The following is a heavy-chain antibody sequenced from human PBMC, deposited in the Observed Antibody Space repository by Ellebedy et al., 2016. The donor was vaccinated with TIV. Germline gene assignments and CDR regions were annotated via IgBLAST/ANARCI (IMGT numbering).Heavy chain of an antibody. J-gene: IGHJ5*01. Sequence: MPSETLSLTCAVYGGSFSGFYWSWIRQPPGKGLEWIGEINHSGSTNYNPSLESRVTISVDTAKNQFSLRMTSVTAADTAVYYCATTINDGWYDSWGQGALVTVSS. D-gene: IGHD1-14*01. CDR3: ATTINDGWYDS. CDR1: GGSFSGFY. V-gene: IGHV4-34*01. CDR2: INHSGST.